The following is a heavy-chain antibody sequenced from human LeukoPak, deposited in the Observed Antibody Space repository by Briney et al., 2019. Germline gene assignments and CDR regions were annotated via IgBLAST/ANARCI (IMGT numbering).Heavy chain of an antibody. J-gene: IGHJ4*02. Sequence: GGSLRLSCAASGFTFSNYGMSWVRQAPGKGLEWVSTISGSGGNTYYADSVKGRFTISRDTSKNTLYLQMNSPRAEDTAVYYCAKDMYYDSSGPVFDYWGQGTLVTVSS. D-gene: IGHD3-22*01. CDR2: ISGSGGNT. CDR3: AKDMYYDSSGPVFDY. V-gene: IGHV3-23*01. CDR1: GFTFSNYG.